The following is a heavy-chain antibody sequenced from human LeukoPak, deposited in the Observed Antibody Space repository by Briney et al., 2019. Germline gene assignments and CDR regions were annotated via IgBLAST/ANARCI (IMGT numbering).Heavy chain of an antibody. CDR1: GYTFTSYG. V-gene: IGHV1-18*01. Sequence: GASVKVSCKASGYTFTSYGISWVRQAPGQGLEWMAWISTSNGNTNFAQKFQGRVTMTTDTSTSTAYMELRSLRSDDTAVYYCVRGNDYVPAYWGQGTLVIVSS. J-gene: IGHJ4*02. CDR3: VRGNDYVPAY. D-gene: IGHD4-17*01. CDR2: ISTSNGNT.